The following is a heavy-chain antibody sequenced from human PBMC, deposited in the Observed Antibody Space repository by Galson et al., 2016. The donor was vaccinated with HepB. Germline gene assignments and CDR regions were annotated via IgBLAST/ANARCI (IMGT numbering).Heavy chain of an antibody. CDR3: ARDVQYAFDL. CDR1: GDTLGTYA. Sequence: SVKVSCKASGDTLGTYAISWVRQAPGQGLQWIGWISANSGNTNYAQKFQGRVTMTRDTSTSTAYMELRSLRHDDTAVYYCARDVQYAFDLWGQGTVVSVSS. CDR2: ISANSGNT. J-gene: IGHJ3*01. V-gene: IGHV1-18*01.